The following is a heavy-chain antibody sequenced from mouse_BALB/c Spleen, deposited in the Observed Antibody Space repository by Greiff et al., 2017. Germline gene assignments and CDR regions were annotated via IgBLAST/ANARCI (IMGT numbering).Heavy chain of an antibody. J-gene: IGHJ3*01. V-gene: IGHV5-6-2*01. D-gene: IGHD2-3*01. CDR2: INSNGGST. CDR1: GFTFSSYY. Sequence: EVQVVESGGGLVKLGGSLKLSCAASGFTFSSYYMSWVRQTPEKRLELVAAINSNGGSTYYPDTVKGRFTISRDNAKNTLYLQMSSLKSEDTALYYCARLGNDGYYKFADWGQGTLVTVSA. CDR3: ARLGNDGYYKFAD.